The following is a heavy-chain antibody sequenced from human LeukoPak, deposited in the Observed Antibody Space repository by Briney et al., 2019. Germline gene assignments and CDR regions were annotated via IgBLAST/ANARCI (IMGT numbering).Heavy chain of an antibody. J-gene: IGHJ4*02. V-gene: IGHV3-48*03. CDR3: ARDPPLYCSGGSCSY. D-gene: IGHD2-15*01. CDR2: ISSSGYTI. Sequence: GGSLRLSCAASGFTFSSHEMNWVRQAPGKGLEWVSYISSSGYTIYYADSVKGRFTISRDNAKKSLYLQMNSLRAEDTAVYYCARDPPLYCSGGSCSYWGQGTLVTVSS. CDR1: GFTFSSHE.